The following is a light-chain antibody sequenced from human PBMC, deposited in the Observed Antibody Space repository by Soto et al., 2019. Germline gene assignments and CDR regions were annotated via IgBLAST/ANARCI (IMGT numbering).Light chain of an antibody. CDR1: QTINTF. CDR3: QQSYKTPRT. J-gene: IGKJ1*01. CDR2: AAS. Sequence: DIQMTQSPSSLSASVGDSVTITCRASQTINTFLNWYQHKPGKAPKLLIYAASLLQNGVPSRFSGGGSGTDFTLTISNLQPDDFAIYYCQQSYKTPRTFGHGTKVDI. V-gene: IGKV1-39*01.